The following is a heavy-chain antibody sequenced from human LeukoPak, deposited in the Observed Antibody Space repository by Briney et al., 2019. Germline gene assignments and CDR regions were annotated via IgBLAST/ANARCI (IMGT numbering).Heavy chain of an antibody. CDR1: GGSISNYY. D-gene: IGHD3-3*01. J-gene: IGHJ4*02. CDR3: ASSHPLGSNNDYYTPFDY. CDR2: LYYSGDT. Sequence: SETLSLTCTVSGGSISNYYWSWIRQPPGKGLEWIGYLYYSGDTNYNPSLKSRVTISVDSSKNQISLSLSSVTSAHTAVYYCASSHPLGSNNDYYTPFDYWGQGTRVTVSS. V-gene: IGHV4-59*01.